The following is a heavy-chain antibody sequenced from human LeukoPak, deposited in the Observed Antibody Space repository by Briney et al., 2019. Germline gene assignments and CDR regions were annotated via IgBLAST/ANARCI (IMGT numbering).Heavy chain of an antibody. Sequence: ASVKVSCKASGYTFTGYYMHWVRQAPGQGLEWMGWINPNSGGTNYAQKFQGRVTMTRDTSISTAYMELSRLRSDDTAVYYCALSSIAARNRRGGVYAFDIWGQGTMVTVSS. CDR1: GYTFTGYY. CDR2: INPNSGGT. V-gene: IGHV1-2*02. D-gene: IGHD6-6*01. J-gene: IGHJ3*02. CDR3: ALSSIAARNRRGGVYAFDI.